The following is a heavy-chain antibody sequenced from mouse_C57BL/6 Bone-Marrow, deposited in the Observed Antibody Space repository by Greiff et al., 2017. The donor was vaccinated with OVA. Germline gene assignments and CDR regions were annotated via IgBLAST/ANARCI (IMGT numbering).Heavy chain of an antibody. J-gene: IGHJ4*01. Sequence: EVQLQQSGPGLVKPSQSLSLTCSVTGYSITSGYYWNWIRQFPGNKLEWMGYISYDGSNNYNPSLKNRISITRDTSKNQFFLKLNSVTTEDTATYYCARGGWLLRVSYAIDYWGQGTSVTVSS. CDR2: ISYDGSN. CDR1: GYSITSGYY. CDR3: ARGGWLLRVSYAIDY. V-gene: IGHV3-6*01. D-gene: IGHD2-3*01.